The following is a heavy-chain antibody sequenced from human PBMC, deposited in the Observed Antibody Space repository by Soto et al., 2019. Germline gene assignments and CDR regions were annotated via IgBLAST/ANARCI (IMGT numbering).Heavy chain of an antibody. D-gene: IGHD5-18*01. CDR3: AKETDPAMALFDY. CDR1: GFTFSSYG. CDR2: ISYDGSNK. V-gene: IGHV3-30*18. J-gene: IGHJ4*02. Sequence: QVQLVESGGGVVQPGRSLRLSCAASGFTFSSYGMHWVRQAPGKGLEWGAVISYDGSNKYYADSVKGRFTISRDNSKNTPCLHMTSLRAEDTAVYYCAKETDPAMALFDYWGQGTLVTVSS.